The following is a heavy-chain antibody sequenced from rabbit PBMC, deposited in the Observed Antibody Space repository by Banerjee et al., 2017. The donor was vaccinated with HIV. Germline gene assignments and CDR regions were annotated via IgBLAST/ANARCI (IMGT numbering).Heavy chain of an antibody. Sequence: EESGGGLVQPGGSLTLSCKASGFDFSSYYMSWVRQAPGKGLEWIGIIYAGKGSTDYASWVNGRFTISSDNAQNTVDLQMNSLTAADTATYFCARGGVVAEMGVNLWGQGTLVTVS. V-gene: IGHV1S7*01. D-gene: IGHD4-1*01. J-gene: IGHJ4*01. CDR1: GFDFSSYY. CDR3: ARGGVVAEMGVNL. CDR2: IYAGKGST.